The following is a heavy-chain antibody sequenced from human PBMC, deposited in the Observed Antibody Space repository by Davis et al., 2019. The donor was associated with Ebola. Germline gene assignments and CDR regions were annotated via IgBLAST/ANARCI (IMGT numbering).Heavy chain of an antibody. CDR3: ARASMKYCSGGSCYYYGMDV. V-gene: IGHV4-59*06. CDR1: GGSISSYY. Sequence: MPSETLSLTCTVSGGSISSYYWSWIRQHPGKGLEWIGYIYYSGSTYYNPSLKSRVTISVDTSKNQFSLKLSSVTAADTAVYYCARASMKYCSGGSCYYYGMDVWGQGTTVTVSS. D-gene: IGHD2-15*01. J-gene: IGHJ6*02. CDR2: IYYSGST.